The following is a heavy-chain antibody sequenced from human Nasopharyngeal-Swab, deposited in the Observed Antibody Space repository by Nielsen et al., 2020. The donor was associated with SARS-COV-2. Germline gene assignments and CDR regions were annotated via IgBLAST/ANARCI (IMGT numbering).Heavy chain of an antibody. D-gene: IGHD1-26*01. V-gene: IGHV1-2*06. J-gene: IGHJ4*02. CDR1: GGTFSSYA. Sequence: ASVKVSCKASGGTFSSYAISWVRQAPGQGLEWMGRINPNSGGTNYAQKFQGRVTMTRDTSISTAYMELSRLRSDDTAVYYCARDPDEIVRWELLRYFDYWGQGTLVTVSS. CDR3: ARDPDEIVRWELLRYFDY. CDR2: INPNSGGT.